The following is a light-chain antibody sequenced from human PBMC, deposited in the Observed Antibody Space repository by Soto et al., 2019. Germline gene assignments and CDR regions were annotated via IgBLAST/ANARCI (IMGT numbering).Light chain of an antibody. Sequence: QSVLTQPGSVSGSPGQPNTISCTGTSSDVGGYNYVSWYQQHPGKAPKFMIYDVSNRPSGVSNRFSGSKSGNTASLTISGLQAEDEADYYCSSYTSSSSLYVFGTGTKVTVL. CDR2: DVS. J-gene: IGLJ1*01. V-gene: IGLV2-14*01. CDR3: SSYTSSSSLYV. CDR1: SSDVGGYNY.